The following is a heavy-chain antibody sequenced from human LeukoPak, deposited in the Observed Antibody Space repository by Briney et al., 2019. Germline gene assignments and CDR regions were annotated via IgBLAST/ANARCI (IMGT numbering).Heavy chain of an antibody. CDR1: GGTFSSHA. CDR2: IIPIFGTA. J-gene: IGHJ4*02. Sequence: SVKVSCKASGGTFSSHAISWVRQAPGKGLEWMGGIIPIFGTANYAQKFQGRVTITADESTSTAYMELSSLRSEDTAVYYCARDEVGYYFDYWGQGTLVTVSS. D-gene: IGHD2-15*01. V-gene: IGHV1-69*01. CDR3: ARDEVGYYFDY.